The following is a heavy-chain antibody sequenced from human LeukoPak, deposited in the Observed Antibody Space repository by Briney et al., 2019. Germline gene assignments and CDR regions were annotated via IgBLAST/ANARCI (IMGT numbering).Heavy chain of an antibody. D-gene: IGHD7-27*01. V-gene: IGHV3-30*18. CDR1: GFTFSSYG. J-gene: IGHJ4*02. CDR3: AKDQEATGAADY. Sequence: GRSLRLSCAASGFTFSSYGMHWVRQAPGKGLEWMAVISYDGSNKYYADSVKGRFTISRDNSKNTLYLQMNSLRAEDTAVYYCAKDQEATGAADYWGQGTLVTVSS. CDR2: ISYDGSNK.